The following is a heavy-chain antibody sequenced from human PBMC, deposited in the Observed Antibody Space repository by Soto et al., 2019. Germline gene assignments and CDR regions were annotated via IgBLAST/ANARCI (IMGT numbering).Heavy chain of an antibody. CDR1: GFTFSDYY. D-gene: IGHD3-10*01. V-gene: IGHV3-11*01. CDR3: ARYKLRRYYYGSGSYYNSHTPKYYYMDV. J-gene: IGHJ6*03. Sequence: GGSLRLSCAASGFTFSDYYMSWIRQAPGKGLEWVSYISSSGSTIYYADSVKGRFTISRDNAKNSLYLQMNSLRAEDTAVYYCARYKLRRYYYGSGSYYNSHTPKYYYMDVWGKGTTVTVSS. CDR2: ISSSGSTI.